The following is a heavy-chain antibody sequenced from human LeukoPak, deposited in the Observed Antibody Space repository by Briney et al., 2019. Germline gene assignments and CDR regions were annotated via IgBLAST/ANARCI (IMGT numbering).Heavy chain of an antibody. V-gene: IGHV4-59*01. D-gene: IGHD4-23*01. Sequence: PSETLSLTCTVSGGSISSYYWSWIRQPPGKGLEWIGYIYYSGSTNYNPSLKSRVTISVDTSKNQFSLKLSSVTAADTAVYYCARDRMTTVVTLPHWYFDLWGRGTLVTVSS. CDR2: IYYSGST. CDR1: GGSISSYY. CDR3: ARDRMTTVVTLPHWYFDL. J-gene: IGHJ2*01.